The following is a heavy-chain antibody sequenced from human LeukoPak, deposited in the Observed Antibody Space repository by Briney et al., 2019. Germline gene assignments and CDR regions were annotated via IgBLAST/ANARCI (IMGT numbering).Heavy chain of an antibody. J-gene: IGHJ3*02. D-gene: IGHD3-22*01. CDR3: AREMSDYYDNSGYYSVRAFDI. Sequence: SETLSLTCAVYGGSFSGYYWSWIRHPPGKGLEWIGEIIHSGSTNYNTSLKSRATLSVDTSKNQFSLKLSSVTAAETAVYYCAREMSDYYDNSGYYSVRAFDIWGQGTMVTVSS. CDR2: IIHSGST. CDR1: GGSFSGYY. V-gene: IGHV4-34*12.